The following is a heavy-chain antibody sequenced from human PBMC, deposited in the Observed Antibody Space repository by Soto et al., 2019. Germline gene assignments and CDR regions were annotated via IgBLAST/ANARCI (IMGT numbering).Heavy chain of an antibody. D-gene: IGHD6-19*01. CDR2: INHSGST. CDR1: GGSFSGYY. V-gene: IGHV4-34*01. CDR3: ARGDPSSGWYRGRFDP. J-gene: IGHJ5*02. Sequence: SETLSLTCAVYGGSFSGYYWSWIRQPPGKGLEWIGEINHSGSTNYNPSLKSRVTISVDTSKNQFSLKLSSVTAADTAVYYCARGDPSSGWYRGRFDPWGQGTLVTVSS.